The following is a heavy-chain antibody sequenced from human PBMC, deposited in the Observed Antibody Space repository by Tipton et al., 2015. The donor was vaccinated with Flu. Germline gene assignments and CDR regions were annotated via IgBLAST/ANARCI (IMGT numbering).Heavy chain of an antibody. D-gene: IGHD6-13*01. Sequence: TLSLTCTVSGGSISSYYWSWIRQPAGKGLERIGRIYTSGSTNYNPSLKSRVTMSVDTSKNQFSLKLSSVTAADTAVYYCARVGLSSSWYSHFDYWGQGTLVTVSS. CDR1: GGSISSYY. CDR3: ARVGLSSSWYSHFDY. J-gene: IGHJ4*02. CDR2: IYTSGST. V-gene: IGHV4-4*07.